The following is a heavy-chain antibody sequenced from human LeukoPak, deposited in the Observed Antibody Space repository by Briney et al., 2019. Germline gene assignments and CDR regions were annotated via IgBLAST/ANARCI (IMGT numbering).Heavy chain of an antibody. V-gene: IGHV4-34*01. J-gene: IGHJ4*02. CDR3: AREGNPKGLVPAAIDFRLDF. CDR1: GGSFSGYY. CDR2: INHSGST. Sequence: SETLSLTCAVYGGSFSGYYWSWIRQPPGKGLEWIGEINHSGSTNYNPSLKSRVTISVDTSKNQFSLKLSSVTAADTAVYYCAREGNPKGLVPAAIDFRLDFWGQGTLVTVSS. D-gene: IGHD2-2*01.